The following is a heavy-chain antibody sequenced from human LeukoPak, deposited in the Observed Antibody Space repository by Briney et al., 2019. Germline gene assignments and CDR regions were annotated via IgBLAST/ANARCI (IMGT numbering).Heavy chain of an antibody. V-gene: IGHV3-21*01. CDR2: ISTSDSYK. J-gene: IGHJ4*02. Sequence: PGGSLRLSCAASGFTFSTYNMNWVRQPPGKGLEWVSSISTSDSYKYYADTVRGRFTISRDNAKNSLWLQMNSLRAEDTAVYYCARGFSTDSGPRGPDYWGQGTLVTVSS. D-gene: IGHD1-26*01. CDR1: GFTFSTYN. CDR3: ARGFSTDSGPRGPDY.